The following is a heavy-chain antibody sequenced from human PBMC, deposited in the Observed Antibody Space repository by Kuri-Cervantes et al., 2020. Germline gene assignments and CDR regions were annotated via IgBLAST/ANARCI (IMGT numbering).Heavy chain of an antibody. V-gene: IGHV4-59*12. CDR3: ARRRYGDYDDWYFDL. J-gene: IGHJ2*01. CDR2: IYYSGST. D-gene: IGHD4-17*01. CDR1: GGSFSGYY. Sequence: ESLKISCAVYGGSFSGYYWSWIRQPPGKGLEWVGYIYYSGSTNYNPSLKSRVTISVDTSKNQFSLKLSSVTAADTAVYYCARRRYGDYDDWYFDLWGRGTLVTVSS.